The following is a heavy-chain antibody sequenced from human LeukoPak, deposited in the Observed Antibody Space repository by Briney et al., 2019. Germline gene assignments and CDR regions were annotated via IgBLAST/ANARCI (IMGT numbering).Heavy chain of an antibody. V-gene: IGHV1-69*04. J-gene: IGHJ6*02. D-gene: IGHD6-19*01. Sequence: ASVKVSCKASGGTFSSYAISWVRQAPGQGLEWMGRIIPILGIANYAQKFQGRVTITADKSTSTAYMELSSLRSEDTAVYYCAGGIAVAADGMGVWGQGTTVTVSS. CDR2: IIPILGIA. CDR3: AGGIAVAADGMGV. CDR1: GGTFSSYA.